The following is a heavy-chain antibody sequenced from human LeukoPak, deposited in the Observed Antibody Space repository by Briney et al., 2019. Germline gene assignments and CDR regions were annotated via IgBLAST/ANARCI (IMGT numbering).Heavy chain of an antibody. CDR3: ARHGGDFWSGPAINWYSDL. J-gene: IGHJ2*01. D-gene: IGHD3-3*01. CDR2: IYHSGST. CDR1: GYSISSGYY. V-gene: IGHV4-38-2*01. Sequence: SETLSLTCAVSGYSISSGYYWGWIRPPPGKGLEWIGSIYHSGSTYYNPSLKSRVTISVDTSKNQFSLKLSSVTAADTAVYYCARHGGDFWSGPAINWYSDLWGRGTLVTVSS.